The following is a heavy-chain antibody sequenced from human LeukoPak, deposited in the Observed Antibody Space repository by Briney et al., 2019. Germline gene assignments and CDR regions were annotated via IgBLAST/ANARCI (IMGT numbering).Heavy chain of an antibody. Sequence: PGGSLRLSCAASGFTFSSYAMSWVRQAPGKGLEWVSTFTGSGGSTFYADSVMGRFTISRDNSKSTLYLQMSSLRAEDTAVYYCARVPYDSGTYDYWGQGTLVTVSS. J-gene: IGHJ4*02. CDR2: FTGSGGST. D-gene: IGHD3-16*01. CDR1: GFTFSSYA. CDR3: ARVPYDSGTYDY. V-gene: IGHV3-23*01.